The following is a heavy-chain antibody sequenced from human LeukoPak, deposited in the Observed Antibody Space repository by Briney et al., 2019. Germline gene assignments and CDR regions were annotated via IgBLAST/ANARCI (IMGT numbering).Heavy chain of an antibody. CDR2: ITSSSSYI. D-gene: IGHD1-26*01. Sequence: PGGSLRLSCAASGFTFSTYNMNWVRQAPGKGLEWVSSITSSSSYIFYADSVKGRFTISRDNAKNSLYLQMNSLRAEDTAAYYCARYSGTYRDFWGQGTLVTVSS. CDR3: ARYSGTYRDF. J-gene: IGHJ4*02. CDR1: GFTFSTYN. V-gene: IGHV3-21*01.